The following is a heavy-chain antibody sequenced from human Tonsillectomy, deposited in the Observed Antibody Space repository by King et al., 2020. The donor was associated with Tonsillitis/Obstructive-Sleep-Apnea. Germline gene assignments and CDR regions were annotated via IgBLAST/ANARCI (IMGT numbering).Heavy chain of an antibody. J-gene: IGHJ3*02. CDR1: GFIFTNAW. CDR3: TTDLVVPGAINGFDS. Sequence: VQLVESGGGLVKPGGSLRLSCAASGFIFTNAWMNWVRQAPGKGLEWVARIKSRTDGGTTHYAAPVKGRFTIARDDSKNSLYLQMNSRKTADTAVYYCTTDLVVPGAINGFDSWGQGAMVTVSS. V-gene: IGHV3-15*07. CDR2: IKSRTDGGTT. D-gene: IGHD2-2*01.